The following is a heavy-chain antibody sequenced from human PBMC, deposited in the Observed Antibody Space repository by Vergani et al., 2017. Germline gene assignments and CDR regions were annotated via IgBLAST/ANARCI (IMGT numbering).Heavy chain of an antibody. CDR2: ISGSGGST. J-gene: IGHJ6*02. Sequence: EVQLLESGGGLVQPGGSLRLSCAASGFTFSSYAMSWVRQAPGKGLEWVSAISGSGGSTYYADSVKGRFTISRDNSKNTLYLQMNSLRAEDTALYYCAKDTRDYGDYNYGMDVWGQGTTVTVSS. D-gene: IGHD4-17*01. V-gene: IGHV3-23*01. CDR1: GFTFSSYA. CDR3: AKDTRDYGDYNYGMDV.